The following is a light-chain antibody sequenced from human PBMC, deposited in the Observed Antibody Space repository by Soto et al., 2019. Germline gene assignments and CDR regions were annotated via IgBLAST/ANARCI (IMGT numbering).Light chain of an antibody. CDR2: DAS. Sequence: DIQMTQSPSSLSASVGDRVTITCQAGQDMSNYLNWYQQKPGKAPKLLIYDASNLETGVPSRFSGSGSGTDFTFTISSLQPEDIATYYCQQYDNLPYTFGQGTKLEIK. J-gene: IGKJ2*01. CDR1: QDMSNY. CDR3: QQYDNLPYT. V-gene: IGKV1-33*01.